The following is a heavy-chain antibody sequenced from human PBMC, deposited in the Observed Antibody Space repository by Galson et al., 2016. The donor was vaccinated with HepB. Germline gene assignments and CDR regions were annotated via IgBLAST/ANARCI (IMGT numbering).Heavy chain of an antibody. V-gene: IGHV3-21*01. CDR1: GFTFSSYS. CDR3: ARVSSFDGDVATYYYYGMDV. J-gene: IGHJ6*02. D-gene: IGHD1-26*01. CDR2: ISRSSSYI. Sequence: SLRLSCAASGFTFSSYSMNWVRQAPGKGLEWVSSISRSSSYIYYADSAKGRLTISRDNATTSLYLQMNSLSAEDTAVNYYARVSSFDGDVATYYYYGMDVWGQGTTVTVSS.